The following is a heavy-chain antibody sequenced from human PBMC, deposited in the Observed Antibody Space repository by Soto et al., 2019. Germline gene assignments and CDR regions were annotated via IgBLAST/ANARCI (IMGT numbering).Heavy chain of an antibody. CDR1: GFTFSSYG. D-gene: IGHD6-6*01. CDR3: ARIYSSSAGGPPI. CDR2: IWYDGSNK. Sequence: SLRLSCAASGFTFSSYGMHWVRQAPGKGLEWVAVIWYDGSNKYYADSVKGRFTISRDNSKNTLYLQMNSLRAEDTAVYYCARIYSSSAGGPPIWGQGTMVTVSS. V-gene: IGHV3-33*01. J-gene: IGHJ3*02.